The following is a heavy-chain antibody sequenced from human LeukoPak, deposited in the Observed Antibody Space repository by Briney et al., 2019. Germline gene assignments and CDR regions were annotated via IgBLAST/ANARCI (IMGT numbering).Heavy chain of an antibody. D-gene: IGHD6-13*01. J-gene: IGHJ4*02. V-gene: IGHV1-46*01. CDR2: ISLSGGST. CDR1: GYTFTGYW. CDR3: ARDWNRYSSSWSDY. Sequence: GASVKLSCKAFGYTFTGYWMHWVRQAPGQGPEWMGVISLSGGSTIYAQKFKGRVTLTRDMSTSTDYLELSSLRSEDTAVYYCARDWNRYSSSWSDYWGQGTLVTVSS.